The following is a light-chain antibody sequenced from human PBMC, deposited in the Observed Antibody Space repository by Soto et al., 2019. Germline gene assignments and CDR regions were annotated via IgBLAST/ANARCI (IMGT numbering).Light chain of an antibody. CDR3: QQYNNWPPYT. Sequence: EIVMTQSPATLSVSPGERATLSCRASQSVGSDLVWYQQKPGQAPRLLIYGASTRATGIPARFSGSGSGTEFTLTLRSLQSEDFAVYYCQQYNNWPPYTFGQGTKLEIK. CDR1: QSVGSD. J-gene: IGKJ2*01. CDR2: GAS. V-gene: IGKV3-15*01.